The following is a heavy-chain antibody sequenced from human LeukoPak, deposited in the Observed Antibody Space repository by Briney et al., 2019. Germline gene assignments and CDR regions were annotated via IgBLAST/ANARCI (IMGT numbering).Heavy chain of an antibody. Sequence: VTLGGSLRLSCAASGFTFSSYSMNWVRQAPGKGLEWVSSISSSSSYIYYADSVKGRFTISRDNAKNSLYLQMNSLRAEDTAVYYCARDLSGVTGYTYGRGIDYWGQGTLVTVSS. CDR3: ARDLSGVTGYTYGRGIDY. CDR2: ISSSSSYI. V-gene: IGHV3-21*01. CDR1: GFTFSSYS. D-gene: IGHD5-18*01. J-gene: IGHJ4*02.